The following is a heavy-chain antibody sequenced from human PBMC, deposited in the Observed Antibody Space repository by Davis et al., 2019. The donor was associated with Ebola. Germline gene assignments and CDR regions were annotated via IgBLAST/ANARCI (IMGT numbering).Heavy chain of an antibody. CDR2: ISAYNGNT. CDR1: GYTFTSYG. CDR3: ARDRNYYGSGSYYPPFDY. D-gene: IGHD3-10*01. J-gene: IGHJ4*02. V-gene: IGHV1-18*04. Sequence: ASVKVSCKASGYTFTSYGISWVRQAPGQGLEWMGWISAYNGNTNYAQKFQGRVTITADESTSTAYMELSSLRSEDTAVYYCARDRNYYGSGSYYPPFDYWGQGTLVTVSS.